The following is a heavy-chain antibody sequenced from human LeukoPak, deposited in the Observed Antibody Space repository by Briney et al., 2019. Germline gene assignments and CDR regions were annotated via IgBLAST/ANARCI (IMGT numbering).Heavy chain of an antibody. J-gene: IGHJ4*02. V-gene: IGHV5-51*01. CDR3: ARDRYCSSTSCRLFDY. Sequence: GESLKISCKGSGYSFTSYWIGWVRQMPGKGLEWMGIIYPGDSDTRYSPSFQGQVTISADKSISTAYLQWSSLKASDTAMYYCARDRYCSSTSCRLFDYWGQETLVTVSS. D-gene: IGHD2-2*01. CDR1: GYSFTSYW. CDR2: IYPGDSDT.